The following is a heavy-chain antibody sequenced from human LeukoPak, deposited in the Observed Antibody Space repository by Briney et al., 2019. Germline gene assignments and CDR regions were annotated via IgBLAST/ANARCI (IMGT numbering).Heavy chain of an antibody. CDR1: GGSLSSYY. CDR3: ARVATGTNWYGMDV. D-gene: IGHD1-1*01. CDR2: IYTSGST. J-gene: IGHJ6*02. V-gene: IGHV4-4*07. Sequence: PGTLSLTCAVSGGSLSSYYWSWIRQPAGKGLEWIGRIYTSGSTNYNPSLKSRVTMSVDTSKNQFSLKLSSVTAADTAVYYCARVATGTNWYGMDVWGQGTTVTVSS.